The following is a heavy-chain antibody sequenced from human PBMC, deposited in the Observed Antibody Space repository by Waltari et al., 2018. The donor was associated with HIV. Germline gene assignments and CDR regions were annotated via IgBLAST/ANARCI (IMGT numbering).Heavy chain of an antibody. CDR3: ARGPTRYYFDN. CDR1: GGSITSYY. V-gene: IGHV4-59*01. D-gene: IGHD2-2*01. J-gene: IGHJ4*02. CDR2: IYDSGST. Sequence: QLQLQESGPGLVTPSETLSLTRTVAGGSITSYYWTWIRQPPGKGLEWSGYIYDSGSTNYNPTLKSRVTLSVDTSKNQFSLNVTSVTAADTAVYYCARGPTRYYFDNWGQGTLVTVSS.